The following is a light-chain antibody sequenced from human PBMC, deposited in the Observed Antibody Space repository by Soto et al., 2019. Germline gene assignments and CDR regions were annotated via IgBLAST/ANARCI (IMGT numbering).Light chain of an antibody. V-gene: IGLV1-40*01. CDR3: QSYDSSLSGCV. Sequence: HCVLTQPPSVSGAPGQRVTISWTGSSSNIGAGYDVHWYQQLPGTATKLLIYGNSNRPSGVPDRFSGSKSGTSASLAITGLQAEDEADYYCQSYDSSLSGCVFGGGTKLTVL. CDR2: GNS. CDR1: SSNIGAGYD. J-gene: IGLJ3*02.